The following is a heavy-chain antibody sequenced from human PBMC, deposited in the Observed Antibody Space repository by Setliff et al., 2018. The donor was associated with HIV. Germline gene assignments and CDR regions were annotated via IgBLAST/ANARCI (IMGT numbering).Heavy chain of an antibody. Sequence: PGGSLRLSCAASGFTFSSYAMSWIRQPPGKGLEWIGYIYYSGNTNYSPSLKSRVTISVDTSKNQFSLKLSSVTAADTAVYYCARAPTGELDFWGQGTLVTVS. CDR3: ARAPTGELDF. D-gene: IGHD7-27*01. CDR1: GFTFSSYA. CDR2: IYYSGNT. V-gene: IGHV4-59*01. J-gene: IGHJ4*02.